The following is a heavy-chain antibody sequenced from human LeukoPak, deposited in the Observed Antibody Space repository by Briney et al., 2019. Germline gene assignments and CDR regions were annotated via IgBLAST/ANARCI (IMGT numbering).Heavy chain of an antibody. CDR3: AGNYYGSGSYPLC. J-gene: IGHJ4*02. CDR1: GYSFTSYW. Sequence: GESQKISCKGSGYSFTSYWISWVRQMPGKGLEWMGRIDPSDSYTNYSPSFQGHVTISADKSISTAYLQWSSLKASDTAMYYCAGNYYGSGSYPLCWGQGTLVTVSS. CDR2: IDPSDSYT. V-gene: IGHV5-10-1*01. D-gene: IGHD3-10*01.